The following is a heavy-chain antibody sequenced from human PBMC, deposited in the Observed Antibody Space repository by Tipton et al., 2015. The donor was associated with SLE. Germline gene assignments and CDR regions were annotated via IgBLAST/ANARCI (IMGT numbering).Heavy chain of an antibody. J-gene: IGHJ5*02. CDR1: GGSFSGYY. CDR3: ARGFYDSSGRWFDP. V-gene: IGHV4-34*01. Sequence: GLVKPSETLSLTCAVYGGSFSGYYWSWIRQPPGKGLEWIGEINHSGSTNYNPSLKSRVTISVDTSKNQFSLKLSSVTAADTAVYYCARGFYDSSGRWFDPWGQGTLVTVSS. CDR2: INHSGST. D-gene: IGHD3-22*01.